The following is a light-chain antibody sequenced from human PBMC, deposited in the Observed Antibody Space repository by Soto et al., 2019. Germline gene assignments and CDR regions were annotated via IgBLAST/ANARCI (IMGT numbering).Light chain of an antibody. CDR3: NSYAGSNNDV. CDR2: EVS. J-gene: IGLJ1*01. V-gene: IGLV2-14*01. Sequence: QSALTQPASVSGSPGQSITISCTGTSSDVGGYNYVSWYQQHPGKAPKLMIYEVSNRPSGVSNRFSGSKSGNTASLTVSGLQAEDVADYCSNSYAGSNNDVFGTGTNVTVL. CDR1: SSDVGGYNY.